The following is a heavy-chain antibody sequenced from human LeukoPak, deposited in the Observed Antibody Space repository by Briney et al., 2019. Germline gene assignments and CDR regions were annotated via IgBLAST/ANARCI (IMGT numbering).Heavy chain of an antibody. CDR3: ARDLDSSSWSSDAFDI. D-gene: IGHD6-13*01. V-gene: IGHV1-18*01. CDR2: ISAYNGNT. J-gene: IGHJ3*02. Sequence: GASVKVSCKASGYTFTSYGISWVRQAPGQGLEWMGWISAYNGNTNYAQKLQGRVTMTTDTSTSTAYMELRSLRSDDTAVYYCARDLDSSSWSSDAFDIWGQGTMVTVSS. CDR1: GYTFTSYG.